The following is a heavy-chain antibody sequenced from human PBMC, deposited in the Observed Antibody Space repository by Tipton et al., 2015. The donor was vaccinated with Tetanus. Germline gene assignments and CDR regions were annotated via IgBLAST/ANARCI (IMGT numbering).Heavy chain of an antibody. V-gene: IGHV4-31*11. CDR3: ARGSRFWFDY. CDR1: GGAFSGYY. J-gene: IGHJ4*02. CDR2: ILYTGST. Sequence: TLSLTCAVNGGAFSGYYWSWIRQHPGKGLEWIGYILYTGSTYHNPSLKSRLTISVDTSKNQFSLNLSSVTAADTAVYFCARGSRFWFDYWGQGTLVTVSS.